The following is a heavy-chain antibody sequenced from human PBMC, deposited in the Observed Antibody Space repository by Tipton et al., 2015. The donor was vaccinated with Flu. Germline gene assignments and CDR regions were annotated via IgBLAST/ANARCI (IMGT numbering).Heavy chain of an antibody. Sequence: SLRLSCAAPGFTFSIHGMHWVRQAPGKGLEGVAFVRYDGSNLYYADSVKGRFTITRDNSKKTLYLQMNSLRDEDTAMYYCTKQRVSGYYVMEEWGQGTTDTVSS. V-gene: IGHV3-30*02. D-gene: IGHD2-21*01. CDR3: TKQRVSGYYVMEE. J-gene: IGHJ6*02. CDR1: GFTFSIHG. CDR2: VRYDGSNL.